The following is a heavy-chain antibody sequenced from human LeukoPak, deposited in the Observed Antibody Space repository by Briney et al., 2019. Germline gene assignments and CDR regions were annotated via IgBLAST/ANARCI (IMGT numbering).Heavy chain of an antibody. Sequence: GRSLRLSCAASGLTFSSYGMHWVRQAPGKGLEWVAVIWYDGSNKYYADSVKGRFTISRDNSKNTLYLQMNSLRAEDTAVYYCARFRGFGEPRMDVWGQGTTVTVSS. D-gene: IGHD3-10*01. CDR2: IWYDGSNK. V-gene: IGHV3-33*01. J-gene: IGHJ6*02. CDR3: ARFRGFGEPRMDV. CDR1: GLTFSSYG.